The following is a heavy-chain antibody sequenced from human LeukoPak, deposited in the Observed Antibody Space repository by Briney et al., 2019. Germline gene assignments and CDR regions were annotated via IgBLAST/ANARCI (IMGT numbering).Heavy chain of an antibody. Sequence: PGGSLRLSCAASGLTFSNYAMSWVRQAPGKGLEWVSAISGSGDKTFYAASVEGRFTVSRDNSKNTLYLQMNSLRADDTAVYYCAKALPDGGSLDYWGQGTLVTVSS. J-gene: IGHJ4*02. CDR2: ISGSGDKT. CDR1: GLTFSNYA. V-gene: IGHV3-23*01. CDR3: AKALPDGGSLDY. D-gene: IGHD2-15*01.